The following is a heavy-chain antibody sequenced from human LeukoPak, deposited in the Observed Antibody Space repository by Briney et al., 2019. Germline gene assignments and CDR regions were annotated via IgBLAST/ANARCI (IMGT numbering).Heavy chain of an antibody. D-gene: IGHD2-15*01. CDR3: ARVVWGYCSGGSCPPHGYGDYVEPHVGYNWFDP. J-gene: IGHJ5*02. CDR2: IYHSGST. V-gene: IGHV4-30-2*01. CDR1: GGSISSGGYY. Sequence: KSSETLSLTCTVSGGSISSGGYYWSWIRQPPGKGLEWIGYIYHSGSTYYNPSLKSRVTISVDRSKNQFSLKLSSVTAADTAVYYCARVVWGYCSGGSCPPHGYGDYVEPHVGYNWFDPWGQGTLVTVSS.